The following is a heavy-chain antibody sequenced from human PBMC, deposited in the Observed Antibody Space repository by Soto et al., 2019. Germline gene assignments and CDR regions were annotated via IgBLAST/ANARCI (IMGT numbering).Heavy chain of an antibody. CDR3: AKGLPYYDFWSGDFPYYYGMDV. J-gene: IGHJ6*02. D-gene: IGHD3-3*01. Sequence: GGSLRLSCAASGFAVSDSYMNWGRQAPGKGLEWVAIIYSVGSTYYADSVKGRFTISRDNSKNTLFLQMNSLRAEDTAVYYCAKGLPYYDFWSGDFPYYYGMDVWGQGTTVTVSS. CDR2: IYSVGST. V-gene: IGHV3-53*01. CDR1: GFAVSDSY.